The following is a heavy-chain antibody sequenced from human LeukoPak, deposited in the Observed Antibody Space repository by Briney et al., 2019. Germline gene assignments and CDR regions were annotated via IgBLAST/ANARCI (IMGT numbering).Heavy chain of an antibody. CDR3: ARRIYCSSTSCYFYYFDY. J-gene: IGHJ4*02. V-gene: IGHV4-39*01. D-gene: IGHD2-2*01. Sequence: TSETLSLTCTVSGGSISSSSYYWGWIRQPPGKGLEWIGSIYYSGSTYYNPSLKSRVTISVDTSKNQFSLKLSSVTAADTAVYYCARRIYCSSTSCYFYYFDYWGQGTLVTVSS. CDR2: IYYSGST. CDR1: GGSISSSSYY.